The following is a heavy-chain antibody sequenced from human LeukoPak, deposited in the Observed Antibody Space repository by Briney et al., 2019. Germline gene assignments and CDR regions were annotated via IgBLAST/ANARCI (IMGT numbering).Heavy chain of an antibody. D-gene: IGHD3-3*01. CDR2: ISYDGSNK. V-gene: IGHV3-30-3*01. CDR1: GFTFSSYA. CDR3: ARVDYDFWSGYYYEAH. J-gene: IGHJ4*02. Sequence: GRSLRLSCAASGFTFSSYAMHWVRQAPGKGLEWVAVISYDGSNKYYADSVKGRFTISRDNAKNSLYLQMNSLRAEDTAVYYCARVDYDFWSGYYYEAHWGQGTLVTVSS.